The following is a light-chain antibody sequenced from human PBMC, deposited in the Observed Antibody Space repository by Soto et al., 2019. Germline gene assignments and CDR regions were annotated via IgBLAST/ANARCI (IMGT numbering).Light chain of an antibody. Sequence: DIEMTQSPSSLSASLGDRVTITCRASQSISNYLNWYQHKPGKAPKLLIYAASSLQSGVQTRCSCIGSGTDFTLTISSLQPEDFATYYCQQSYHTPLTFGGGTKVEIK. V-gene: IGKV1-39*01. CDR3: QQSYHTPLT. J-gene: IGKJ4*01. CDR2: AAS. CDR1: QSISNY.